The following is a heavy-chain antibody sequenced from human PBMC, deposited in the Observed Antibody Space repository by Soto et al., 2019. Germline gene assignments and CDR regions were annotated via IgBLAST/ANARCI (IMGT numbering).Heavy chain of an antibody. CDR2: ISYDGSNK. V-gene: IGHV3-30*18. D-gene: IGHD6-19*01. CDR1: G. Sequence: GVRRVSQNPDKGLEWVAVISYDGSNKYYADSVKGRFTISRDNSKNTLFLQMNSLGAEDTAVYYCAKQTTPHSRGCRDAFHIWVKGTTVIVSS. CDR3: AKQTTPHSRGCRDAFHI. J-gene: IGHJ3*02.